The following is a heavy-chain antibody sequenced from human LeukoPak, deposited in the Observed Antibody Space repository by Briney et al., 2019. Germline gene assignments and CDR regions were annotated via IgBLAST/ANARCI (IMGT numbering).Heavy chain of an antibody. CDR2: ISSSSSYI. CDR1: GFTFSSYP. D-gene: IGHD6-19*01. CDR3: ARGYSSGWSNNWFDP. Sequence: GGSLRLSCVASGFTFSSYPMNWVRQAPGKGLEWVSSISSSSSYIQYADSMKGRFTISRDNVKNSLYLQMNSLRAEDTAVYCCARGYSSGWSNNWFDPWGQGTLVTVSS. V-gene: IGHV3-21*01. J-gene: IGHJ5*02.